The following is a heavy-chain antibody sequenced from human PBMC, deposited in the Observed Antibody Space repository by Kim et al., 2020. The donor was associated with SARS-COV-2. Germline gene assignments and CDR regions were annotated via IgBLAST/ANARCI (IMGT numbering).Heavy chain of an antibody. D-gene: IGHD3-22*01. CDR3: AREGYYYDSSGYPGERTFDI. Sequence: SETLSLTCTVSGGSISSYYWSWIRQPPGKGLEWIGYIYYSGSTNYNPSLKSRVTISVDTSKNQFSLKLSSVTAADTAVYYCAREGYYYDSSGYPGERTFDIWGQGTMVTVSS. J-gene: IGHJ3*02. V-gene: IGHV4-59*01. CDR1: GGSISSYY. CDR2: IYYSGST.